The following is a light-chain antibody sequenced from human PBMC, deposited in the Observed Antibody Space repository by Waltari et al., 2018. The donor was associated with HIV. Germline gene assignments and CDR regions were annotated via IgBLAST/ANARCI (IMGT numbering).Light chain of an antibody. V-gene: IGLV2-23*02. CDR2: EVT. CDR1: SSNVRRYDL. CDR3: CSCPRSGIRYV. J-gene: IGLJ1*01. Sequence: SALPQPDYVYGSPGQSITISCTGTSSNVRRYDLVAGYQQHPGEAPKLIISEVTKRPSGVSNRFSGSKSGNTASLTISVLQAEDEADYYCCSCPRSGIRYVFGTGTKVTFL.